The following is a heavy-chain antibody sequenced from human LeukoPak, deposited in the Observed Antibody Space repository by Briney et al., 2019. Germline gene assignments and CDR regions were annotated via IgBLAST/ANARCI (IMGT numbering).Heavy chain of an antibody. J-gene: IGHJ1*01. D-gene: IGHD3-22*01. V-gene: IGHV3-30-3*01. CDR1: GFTFSSYA. CDR3: ARGPYYYDSSANPFFQQ. Sequence: GGSLRLSCAASGFTFSSYAMHWVRQAPGKGLEWVAVISYDGSNKYYADSVKGRFTISRDNSKNTLYLQMNSLRAEDTAVYYCARGPYYYDSSANPFFQQWGQGNLGNVSS. CDR2: ISYDGSNK.